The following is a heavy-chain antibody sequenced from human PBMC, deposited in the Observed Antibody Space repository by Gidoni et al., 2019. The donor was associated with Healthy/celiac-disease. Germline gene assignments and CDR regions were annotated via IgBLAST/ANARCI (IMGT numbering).Heavy chain of an antibody. CDR2: IKQDGSEK. CDR1: GFPFSRHW. CDR3: ARDCSSTSCYGGAYFDY. Sequence: EVQLVESGGGLVQPGGSLRLSCAASGFPFSRHWMSWVRQAPGKGLEWVANIKQDGSEKYYVDSVKGRFTISRDNAKNSLYLQMNSLRAEDTAVYYCARDCSSTSCYGGAYFDYWGQGTLVTVSS. V-gene: IGHV3-7*01. D-gene: IGHD2-2*01. J-gene: IGHJ4*02.